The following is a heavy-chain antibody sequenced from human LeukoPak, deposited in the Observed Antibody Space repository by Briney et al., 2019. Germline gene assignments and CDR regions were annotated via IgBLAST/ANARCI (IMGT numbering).Heavy chain of an antibody. J-gene: IGHJ4*02. Sequence: SETLSLTCTVSGGSISSGGYYWSWIRQHPGKGLEWIWYIYYSGSTYYNPSLKSRVTISVDTSKNQFSLKLSSVTAADTAVYYCARDHQLLPFDYWGQGTLVTVSS. V-gene: IGHV4-31*03. CDR2: IYYSGST. CDR1: GGSISSGGYY. D-gene: IGHD2-2*01. CDR3: ARDHQLLPFDY.